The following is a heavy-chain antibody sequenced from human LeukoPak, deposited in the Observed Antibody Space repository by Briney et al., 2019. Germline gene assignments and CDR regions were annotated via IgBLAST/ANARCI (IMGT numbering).Heavy chain of an antibody. D-gene: IGHD6-13*01. Sequence: SGPTLVKPTQTLTLTCTFSGSSLSTSGVGVGWIRQPPGKALEWLAVIYWDDDKHYSPSLKSSLTITKDTSKNQVVLKMTNMDPVDTATYYCAHTRRGQQLGYNWLDSWGQGTLVTVSS. V-gene: IGHV2-5*02. J-gene: IGHJ5*01. CDR2: IYWDDDK. CDR1: GSSLSTSGVG. CDR3: AHTRRGQQLGYNWLDS.